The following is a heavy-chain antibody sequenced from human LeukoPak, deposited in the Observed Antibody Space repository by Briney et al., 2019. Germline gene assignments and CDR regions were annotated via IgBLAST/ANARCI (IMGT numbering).Heavy chain of an antibody. V-gene: IGHV3-48*04. CDR2: ISSSASAM. CDR3: ARDAFYCSSTSCYDY. CDR1: GFTLSSYS. Sequence: GGSLTLSCAASGFTLSSYSMKWVRQAPGKGLEGVSYISSSASAMYYADSVKGRFTISRDNAKTALYLQMNSLRAEDTAAYYCARDAFYCSSTSCYDYWGQGTLVTVSS. D-gene: IGHD2-2*01. J-gene: IGHJ4*02.